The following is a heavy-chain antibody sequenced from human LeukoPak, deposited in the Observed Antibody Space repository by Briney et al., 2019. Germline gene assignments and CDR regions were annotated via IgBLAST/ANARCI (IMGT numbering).Heavy chain of an antibody. V-gene: IGHV4-59*01. CDR2: IYYSGNT. J-gene: IGHJ4*02. CDR1: GGSISPYY. Sequence: SETPSLTCTVSGGSISPYYWSWIRKPPGKGLEWLGYIYYSGNTDYNPSLKSRVAISVDTSKNQFSLKLSSVTAADTAVYYCARSTGSTMFIDYWGQGTLVTVSS. D-gene: IGHD3-10*02. CDR3: ARSTGSTMFIDY.